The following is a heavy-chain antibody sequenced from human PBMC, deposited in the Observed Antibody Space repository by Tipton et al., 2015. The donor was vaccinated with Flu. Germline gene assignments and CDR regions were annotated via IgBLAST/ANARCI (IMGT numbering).Heavy chain of an antibody. CDR3: ARDYDRRSYYHYYPMDV. CDR1: GFIFSSYS. CDR2: ITSSTSYI. D-gene: IGHD3-22*01. V-gene: IGHV3-21*01. J-gene: IGHJ6*02. Sequence: SLRLSCTASGFIFSSYSMNWVRQTPGRGLEWISSITSSTSYIYYADSVRGRFTISRDNAKGTLYLQMSSLRAEDTAVYYCARDYDRRSYYHYYPMDVWGQGTTVTVSS.